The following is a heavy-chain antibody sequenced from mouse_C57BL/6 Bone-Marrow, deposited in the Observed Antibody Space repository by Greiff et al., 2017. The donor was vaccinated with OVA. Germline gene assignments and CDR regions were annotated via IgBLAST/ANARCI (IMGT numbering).Heavy chain of an antibody. D-gene: IGHD1-1*01. CDR2: IYPGGGYT. Sequence: QVQLKQSGAELVRPGTSVKMSCKASGYTFTNYWIGWAKQRPGHGLEWIGDIYPGGGYTNYNEKFKGKATLTADKSSGTAYMQFSSLTSEDSAIYYCARDPYYYGSSHWYFDVWGTGTTVTVSS. J-gene: IGHJ1*03. V-gene: IGHV1-63*01. CDR1: GYTFTNYW. CDR3: ARDPYYYGSSHWYFDV.